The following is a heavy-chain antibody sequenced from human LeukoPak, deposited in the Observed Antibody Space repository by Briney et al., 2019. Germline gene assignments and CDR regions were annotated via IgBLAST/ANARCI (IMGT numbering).Heavy chain of an antibody. D-gene: IGHD5-24*01. CDR2: ISTNTGNP. J-gene: IGHJ4*02. CDR3: ARDAATINFDS. Sequence: ASVKVSCKTSGYTFIGYSINWLRQAPGQGLEWMGWISTNTGNPTYAQGFTGRFVFSLDTSVSTAYLQISSLKAEDTAVYYCARDAATINFDSWGQGTLVTVSS. V-gene: IGHV7-4-1*02. CDR1: GYTFIGYS.